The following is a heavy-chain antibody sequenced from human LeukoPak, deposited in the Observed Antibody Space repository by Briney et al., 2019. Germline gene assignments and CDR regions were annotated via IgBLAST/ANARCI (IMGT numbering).Heavy chain of an antibody. CDR2: INPNSGGT. CDR3: ARDHPEYYDFWSGYSGLDV. D-gene: IGHD3-3*01. Sequence: ASVKVSCKASGYTFTGYYMHWVRQAPGQGLEWMGWINPNSGGTNYAQKFQGRVTMTRDTSISTAYMELRSLRSDDTAVYYCARDHPEYYDFWSGYSGLDVWGQGTTVTVSS. J-gene: IGHJ6*02. CDR1: GYTFTGYY. V-gene: IGHV1-2*02.